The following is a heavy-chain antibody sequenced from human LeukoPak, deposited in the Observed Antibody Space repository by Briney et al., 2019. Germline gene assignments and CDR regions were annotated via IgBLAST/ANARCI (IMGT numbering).Heavy chain of an antibody. CDR3: ARDPTYIAVVPQYYFDY. CDR1: GGSISSGSYY. Sequence: SETLSLTCTVSGGSISSGSYYWSWIRQPAGKGLEWIGRIYTSGSTNYNPSLKSRVTISVDTSKNQFSLKLSSVTAADTAVYYCARDPTYIAVVPQYYFDYWGQGTLVTVSS. D-gene: IGHD6-19*01. J-gene: IGHJ4*02. CDR2: IYTSGST. V-gene: IGHV4-61*02.